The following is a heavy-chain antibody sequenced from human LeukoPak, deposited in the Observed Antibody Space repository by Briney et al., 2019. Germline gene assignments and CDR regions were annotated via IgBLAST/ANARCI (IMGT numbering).Heavy chain of an antibody. D-gene: IGHD1-26*01. CDR3: ARLRRGVGALDY. CDR2: IYYSGST. J-gene: IGHJ4*02. V-gene: IGHV4-59*08. CDR1: GGSISSYY. Sequence: KPSETLSLTCTVSGGSISSYYWSWIRQPPGKGLEWIGYIYYSGSTNYNPSLKSRVTISVDTSKNQFSLKLSSVTAADTAVYYCARLRRGVGALDYWGQGTLVTVSS.